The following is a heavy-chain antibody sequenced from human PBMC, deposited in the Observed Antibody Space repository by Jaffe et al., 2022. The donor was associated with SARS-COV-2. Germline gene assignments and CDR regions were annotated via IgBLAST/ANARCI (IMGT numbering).Heavy chain of an antibody. CDR2: ISNSGGST. V-gene: IGHV3-23*01. Sequence: EVQLLESGGGLVQPGGSLRLSCAASGFTFSSYAMSWVRQAPGKGLAWVSGISNSGGSTYYADSVKGRFTISRDNSKNTLSLQMNSLRAEDTAVYYCAKDKGSSAMSIDYWGQGTLVSVSS. CDR1: GFTFSSYA. J-gene: IGHJ4*02. D-gene: IGHD6-13*01. CDR3: AKDKGSSAMSIDY.